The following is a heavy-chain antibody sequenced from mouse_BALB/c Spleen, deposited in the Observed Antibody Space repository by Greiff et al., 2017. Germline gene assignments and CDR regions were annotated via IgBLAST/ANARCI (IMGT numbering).Heavy chain of an antibody. CDR3: ARSHRYAFAY. Sequence: EVKLMESGPGLVKPSQSLSLTCTVTGYSITSDYAWNWIRQFPGNKLEWMGYISYSGSTSYNPSLKSRISITRDTSKNQFFLQLNSVTTEDTATYYCARSHRYAFAYWGQGTLVTVSA. CDR1: GYSITSDYA. J-gene: IGHJ3*01. CDR2: ISYSGST. V-gene: IGHV3-2*02. D-gene: IGHD2-14*01.